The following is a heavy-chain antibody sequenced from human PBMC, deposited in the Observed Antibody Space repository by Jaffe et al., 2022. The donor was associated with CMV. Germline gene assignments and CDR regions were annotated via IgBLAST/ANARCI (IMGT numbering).Heavy chain of an antibody. D-gene: IGHD7-27*01. CDR3: ARKFQLGWFDP. Sequence: QVQLVQSGAEVKKPGSSVKVSCKASGSDAISWVRQAPGQGLEWMGGIIPMFGTANYAQKFQDRVTITADDSTNIAYMELSSLRSEDTAMYYCARKFQLGWFDPWGQGTLVTVSS. CDR2: IIPMFGTA. V-gene: IGHV1-69*01. CDR1: GSDA. J-gene: IGHJ5*02.